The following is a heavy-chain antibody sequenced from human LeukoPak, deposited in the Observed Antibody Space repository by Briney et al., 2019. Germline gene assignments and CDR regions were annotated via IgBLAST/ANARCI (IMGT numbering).Heavy chain of an antibody. CDR1: GTSISRSGYY. CDR3: ARDSRSLWFGESWYYGMDV. CDR2: TYYSGST. D-gene: IGHD3-10*01. Sequence: SETLSLTCTVSGTSISRSGYYWSWIRQHPGKGLECIGFTYYSGSTHYNPSLESRVTISVDTSKNQFSLKLSSVTAADTAVYYCARDSRSLWFGESWYYGMDVWGQGTTVTVSS. J-gene: IGHJ6*02. V-gene: IGHV4-31*03.